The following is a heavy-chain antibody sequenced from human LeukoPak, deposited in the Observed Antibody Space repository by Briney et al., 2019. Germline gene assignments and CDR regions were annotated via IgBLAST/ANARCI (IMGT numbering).Heavy chain of an antibody. CDR3: ARYRVITNDYFDS. J-gene: IGHJ4*02. D-gene: IGHD3-16*01. Sequence: NPGGFLRLSCAASGFTFGDYYMSWIRQAPGKGLEWVSYISNSGNTIKEADSVKGRFTISRDDAQNSLFLQMKSLRAEDTAVYYCARYRVITNDYFDSWGQGTLVTVSS. CDR1: GFTFGDYY. V-gene: IGHV3-11*01. CDR2: ISNSGNTI.